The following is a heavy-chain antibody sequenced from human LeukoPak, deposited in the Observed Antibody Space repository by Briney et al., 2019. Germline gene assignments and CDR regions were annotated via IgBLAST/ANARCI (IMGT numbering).Heavy chain of an antibody. J-gene: IGHJ4*02. D-gene: IGHD1-26*01. V-gene: IGHV3-9*01. Sequence: PGRSLRLSCAASGFTFDDYAMHWVRQAPGKGLEWVSGISWNSGSIGYADSVKGRFTISRDNSKNTLYLQMNSLRAEDTAVYYCAKGGQWEPFDYWGQGTLVTVSS. CDR3: AKGGQWEPFDY. CDR2: ISWNSGSI. CDR1: GFTFDDYA.